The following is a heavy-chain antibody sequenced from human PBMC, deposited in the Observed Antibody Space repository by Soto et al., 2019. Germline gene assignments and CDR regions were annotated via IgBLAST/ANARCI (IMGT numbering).Heavy chain of an antibody. CDR1: GFTFSSYA. CDR2: ISGSGGST. Sequence: GGSLRLSCAASGFTFSSYAMSWVRQAPGKGLEWVSAISGSGGSTYYADSVKGRFTISRDNSKNTLYLQMNSLRAEDTAVYYCAKDLSANPGYCSGGSCPADAFDIWGQGTMVTVSS. D-gene: IGHD2-15*01. V-gene: IGHV3-23*01. J-gene: IGHJ3*02. CDR3: AKDLSANPGYCSGGSCPADAFDI.